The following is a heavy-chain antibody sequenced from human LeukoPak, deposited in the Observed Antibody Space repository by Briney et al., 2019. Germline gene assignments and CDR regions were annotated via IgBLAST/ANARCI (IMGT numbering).Heavy chain of an antibody. Sequence: SETLSLTCAVYGGSFSGYYWSWIRQPPGKGLEWIGEINHSGSTNYNPSLKSQVTISVDTSKNQFSLKLSSVTAADTAVYYCARLCRDGYNFFDYWGQGTLVTVSS. CDR1: GGSFSGYY. D-gene: IGHD5-24*01. J-gene: IGHJ4*02. V-gene: IGHV4-34*01. CDR3: ARLCRDGYNFFDY. CDR2: INHSGST.